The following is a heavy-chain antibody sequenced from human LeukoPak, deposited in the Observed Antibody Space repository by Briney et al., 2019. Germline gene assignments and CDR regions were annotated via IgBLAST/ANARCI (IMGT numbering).Heavy chain of an antibody. CDR2: IYYSGST. CDR3: ASAYCSSTSCPIDY. CDR1: GGSISSYY. V-gene: IGHV4-59*01. D-gene: IGHD2-2*01. Sequence: SETLSLTCTVSGGSISSYYWSWIRQPPGKGLEWIGYIYYSGSTNYNPSLKSRVTISEDTSKNQFSLKLSSVTAADTAVYYCASAYCSSTSCPIDYWGQGTLVTVSS. J-gene: IGHJ4*02.